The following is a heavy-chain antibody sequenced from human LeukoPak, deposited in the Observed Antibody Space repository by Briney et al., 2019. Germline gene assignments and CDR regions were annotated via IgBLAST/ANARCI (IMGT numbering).Heavy chain of an antibody. V-gene: IGHV3-23*01. CDR2: VDGGGGGT. CDR3: AKDLSYGFDY. Sequence: GGSLRLSCAASGFTLSSYAMTWVRQAPGRGLEWVSSVDGGGGGTYYADSVKGRFTISRDNSKSTLYLQLNGLRGEDTAIYYCAKDLSYGFDYWGQGTLVTVSS. D-gene: IGHD5-18*01. CDR1: GFTLSSYA. J-gene: IGHJ4*02.